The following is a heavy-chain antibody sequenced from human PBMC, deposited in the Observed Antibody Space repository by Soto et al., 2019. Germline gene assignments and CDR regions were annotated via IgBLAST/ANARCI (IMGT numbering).Heavy chain of an antibody. J-gene: IGHJ4*02. CDR3: VRDCYSSSCFDL. Sequence: QVQLQESGPGLVKPSETLSLTCTVSGGSITPYYWSWIRQPPGKRLEWIGYISSSGFTKYNPSLNSRVTISVDTSKNQFSLKLSSVTAADTAVYYCVRDCYSSSCFDLWGQGTLVTVSS. CDR1: GGSITPYY. V-gene: IGHV4-59*01. D-gene: IGHD6-13*01. CDR2: ISSSGFT.